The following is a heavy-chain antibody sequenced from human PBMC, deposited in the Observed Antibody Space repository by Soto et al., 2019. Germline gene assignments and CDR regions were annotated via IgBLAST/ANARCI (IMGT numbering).Heavy chain of an antibody. CDR2: IYWDDDK. V-gene: IGHV2-5*02. J-gene: IGHJ4*02. CDR1: GFSLSPGVG. Sequence: QITLKESGPTLVKPTQTLTLTCTFSGFSLSPGVGVGWIRQPPGKALECLALIYWDDDKRYSSSLKSRLTITKDTSKDQVVLIITNMDPVDTATYYCAHSSYYGSGSLDYCGQGILVTVSS. D-gene: IGHD3-10*01. CDR3: AHSSYYGSGSLDY.